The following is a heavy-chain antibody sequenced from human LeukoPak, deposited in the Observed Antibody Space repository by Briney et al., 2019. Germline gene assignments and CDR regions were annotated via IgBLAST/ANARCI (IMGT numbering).Heavy chain of an antibody. CDR3: ARVGGNSHFYYGMDV. V-gene: IGHV4-59*01. J-gene: IGHJ6*02. D-gene: IGHD4-23*01. CDR2: IYYSGSN. Sequence: SETLSLTCTVSGGSISSYYWSWIRHPPGKGLEWIGYIYYSGSNNYTPSLKSRVPISVDTFQNQFDLKLSSVTAAATSVYCCARVGGNSHFYYGMDVWAQDPRLTVSS. CDR1: GGSISSYY.